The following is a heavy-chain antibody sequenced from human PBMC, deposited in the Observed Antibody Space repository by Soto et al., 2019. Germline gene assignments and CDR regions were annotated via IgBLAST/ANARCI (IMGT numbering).Heavy chain of an antibody. CDR1: SGPIASGDSS. J-gene: IGHJ3*02. Sequence: QLQLQESGSRLVKPSQTLSLTCAVSSGPIASGDSSWSWIRQPPGKGLGWIGFIYHSGSASYNPFLKKQVTMSVDTSKNQFSLTLNSVTAADTAVYYCARETEADAFEIWGQGTMVAVSS. V-gene: IGHV4-30-2*01. CDR2: IYHSGSA. CDR3: ARETEADAFEI.